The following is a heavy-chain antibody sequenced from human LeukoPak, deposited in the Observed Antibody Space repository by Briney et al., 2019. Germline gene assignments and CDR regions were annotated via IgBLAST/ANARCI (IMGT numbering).Heavy chain of an antibody. CDR2: INHSGST. CDR1: GGSFSGYY. J-gene: IGHJ4*02. D-gene: IGHD3-9*01. Sequence: PSETLSLTCAVYGGSFSGYYWSWIRQPPGQGLEWIGEINHSGSTNYNPSLKSRVTISVDTSKNQFSLKLSSVTAADTAVCYCARLELRYFDWLSTYYFDYWGQGTLVTVSS. V-gene: IGHV4-34*01. CDR3: ARLELRYFDWLSTYYFDY.